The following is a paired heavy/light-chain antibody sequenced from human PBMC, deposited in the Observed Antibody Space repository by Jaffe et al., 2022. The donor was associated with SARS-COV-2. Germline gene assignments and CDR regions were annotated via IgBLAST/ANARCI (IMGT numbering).Light chain of an antibody. CDR3: QQYYTTPYT. Sequence: DIVMTQSPDSLAVSLGERATINCKSSQSVLYSPSNKNYLAWFQQKPGQPPKLLIYWASTRESGVPGRFSGSGSGTDFTLTVSSLQAEDVAVYYCQQYYTTPYTFGQGTKLEIK. CDR2: WAS. V-gene: IGKV4-1*01. J-gene: IGKJ2*01. CDR1: QSVLYSPSNKNY.
Heavy chain of an antibody. J-gene: IGHJ4*02. CDR2: TRSIVHGGRT. D-gene: IGHD2-21*02. V-gene: IGHV3-49*05. Sequence: EVQLVESGGGLVKPGRSLTLSCTASGFILGDYPVSWFRQAPGEGLEWVGFTRSIVHGGRTDYAASVKGRFSISRDDSKTIVYLQMNSLKTEDTAVYFCAREWPLGYCAGDCYSHFDYWGQGTLVTVSS. CDR3: AREWPLGYCAGDCYSHFDY. CDR1: GFILGDYP.